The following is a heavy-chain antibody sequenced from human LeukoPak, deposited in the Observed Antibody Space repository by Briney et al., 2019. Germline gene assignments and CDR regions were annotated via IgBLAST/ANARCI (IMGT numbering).Heavy chain of an antibody. J-gene: IGHJ4*02. Sequence: SVKVSCKASGYTFTSYGISWVRQAPGQGLEWMGGIIPIFGTANYAQKFQGRVTITADESTSTAYMELSSLRSEDTAVYYCARDRGWNFDYWGQGTLVTVSS. V-gene: IGHV1-69*13. CDR2: IIPIFGTA. CDR3: ARDRGWNFDY. CDR1: GYTFTSYG. D-gene: IGHD6-19*01.